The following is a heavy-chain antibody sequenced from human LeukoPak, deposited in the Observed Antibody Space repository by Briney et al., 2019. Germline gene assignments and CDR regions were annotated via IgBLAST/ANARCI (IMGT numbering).Heavy chain of an antibody. D-gene: IGHD1-14*01. V-gene: IGHV3-23*01. CDR1: RFTVSTYA. CDR3: ARESRYRDYFDY. CDR2: VSPSGNTT. J-gene: IGHJ4*02. Sequence: GSLRLSCAASRFTVSTYAISWVRQAPGKGLEWVSGVSPSGNTTYYPDSVKGRFAISRDNAKNTVYLQMNSVRADDTAVYYCARESRYRDYFDYWGQGTMVTVSS.